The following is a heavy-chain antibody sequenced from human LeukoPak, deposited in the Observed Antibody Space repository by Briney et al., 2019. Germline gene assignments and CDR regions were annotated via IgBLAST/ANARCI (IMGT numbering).Heavy chain of an antibody. CDR1: GGSISSYY. Sequence: SETLSLTCTVSGGSISSYYWSWIRQPPGKGLEWIGYIYTIGSTNYNPSLKSRVTISVDTSKNQFSLKLSSVTAADTAVYYCAREGRYGYCSSTSCYAPDYYYYMDVWGKGTTVTVSS. CDR2: IYTIGST. D-gene: IGHD2-2*03. J-gene: IGHJ6*03. CDR3: AREGRYGYCSSTSCYAPDYYYYMDV. V-gene: IGHV4-4*09.